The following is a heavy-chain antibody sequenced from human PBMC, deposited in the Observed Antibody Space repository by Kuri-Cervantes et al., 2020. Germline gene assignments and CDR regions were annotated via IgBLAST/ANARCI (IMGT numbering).Heavy chain of an antibody. J-gene: IGHJ3*02. CDR1: GGSISSYC. D-gene: IGHD4-17*01. V-gene: IGHV4-59*01. CDR3: ARDRWDYGVELGAFDI. Sequence: SETLSLTCTVSGGSISSYCWSWIRQPPGKGLEWIGYIYYSGSTNYNPSLKSRVTISVDTSKNQFSLKLSSVTAADTAVYYCARDRWDYGVELGAFDIWGQGTMVTVSS. CDR2: IYYSGST.